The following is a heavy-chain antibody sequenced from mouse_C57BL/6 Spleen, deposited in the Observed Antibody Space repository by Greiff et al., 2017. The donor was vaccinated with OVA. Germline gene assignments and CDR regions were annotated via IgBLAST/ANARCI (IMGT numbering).Heavy chain of an antibody. CDR3: ARGNDYDGYAMDY. Sequence: QVQLQQSGAELVRPGTSVKVSCKASGYAFTNYLIEWVKRRPGQGLEWIGVINPGSGGTNYNEKFKGKATLTADKSSSTAYMQLSSLTSEDSAVYFCARGNDYDGYAMDYWGQGTSVTVSS. D-gene: IGHD2-4*01. J-gene: IGHJ4*01. V-gene: IGHV1-54*01. CDR1: GYAFTNYL. CDR2: INPGSGGT.